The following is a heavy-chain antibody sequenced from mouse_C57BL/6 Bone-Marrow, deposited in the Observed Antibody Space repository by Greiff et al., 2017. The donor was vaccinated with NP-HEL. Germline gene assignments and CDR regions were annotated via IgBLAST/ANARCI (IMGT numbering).Heavy chain of an antibody. CDR3: ARGLAWFAY. V-gene: IGHV1-19*01. CDR1: GYTFTDYY. Sequence: EVQLQESGPVLVKPGASVKMSCKASGYTFTDYYMNWVKQSHGKSLEWIGVINPYNGGTSYNQKFKGKATLTVDKSSSTAYMELNSLTSEDSAVYYWARGLAWFAYWGQGTLVTVSA. CDR2: INPYNGGT. J-gene: IGHJ3*01.